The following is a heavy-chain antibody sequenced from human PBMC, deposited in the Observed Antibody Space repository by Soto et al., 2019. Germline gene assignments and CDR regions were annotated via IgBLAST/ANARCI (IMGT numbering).Heavy chain of an antibody. D-gene: IGHD6-13*01. CDR3: ARALGSSWSNSFYP. V-gene: IGHV1-69*01. CDR1: GGTFSNYA. Sequence: QVQLVQTGAEVKKPGSSVKVSCKASGGTFSNYAISWVRQAPGQGLEWMGGIIGLFGTTNYAQKFRGRLNSTADESTSTVYMELGSLRLDDTGIYYCARALGSSWSNSFYPWGEGTLVTVAS. CDR2: IIGLFGTT. J-gene: IGHJ5*02.